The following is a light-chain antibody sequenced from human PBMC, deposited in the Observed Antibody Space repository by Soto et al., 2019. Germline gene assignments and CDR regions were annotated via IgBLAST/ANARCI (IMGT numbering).Light chain of an antibody. J-gene: IGKJ4*01. CDR3: QQYDNLPP. CDR1: QDISNY. Sequence: DIQMTQSPSSLSASVGDRVTITCQASQDISNYLNWYQQKPGKAPKLLIYDASNLETGVPSRFSGRGSGTDFTFTISSLQPEDIATYYCQQYDNLPPFGGGTKVEIK. CDR2: DAS. V-gene: IGKV1-33*01.